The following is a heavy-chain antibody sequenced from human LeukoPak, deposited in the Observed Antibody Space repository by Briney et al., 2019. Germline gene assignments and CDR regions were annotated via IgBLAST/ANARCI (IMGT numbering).Heavy chain of an antibody. CDR1: GFTFSSYS. Sequence: TGGSLRLSCAASGFTFSSYSMNWVRQAPGKGLEWVSSISSSSRYIYYADSVKGRFTISRDNATNSLYLQMNSRRAEDTAVYYCARVLTTVVTQDADYWGQGTLVTVSS. D-gene: IGHD4-23*01. J-gene: IGHJ4*02. CDR3: ARVLTTVVTQDADY. V-gene: IGHV3-21*01. CDR2: ISSSSRYI.